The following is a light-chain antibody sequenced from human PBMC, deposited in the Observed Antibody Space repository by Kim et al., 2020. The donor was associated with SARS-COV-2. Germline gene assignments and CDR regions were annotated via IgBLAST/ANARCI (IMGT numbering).Light chain of an antibody. J-gene: IGKJ2*01. V-gene: IGKV3-20*01. CDR1: ESVSSSY. CDR3: HQYSSSSGA. CDR2: GPS. Sequence: ELVLTQSPGTLSLSPGERATLSCRASESVSSSYLVWYQQKPGQAPRLLIYGPSSRAAGIPDRFSGSGSGTDFILTISRLEPEYFAVYYCHQYSSSSGACGQGNKLEL.